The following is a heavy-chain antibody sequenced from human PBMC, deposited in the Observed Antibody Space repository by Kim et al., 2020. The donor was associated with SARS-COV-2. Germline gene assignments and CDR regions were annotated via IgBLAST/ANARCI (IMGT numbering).Heavy chain of an antibody. J-gene: IGHJ4*02. CDR1: GFTFSSYG. D-gene: IGHD1-1*01. CDR2: ISYDGSNK. CDR3: AKAHAELDWSFDY. Sequence: GGSLRLSCVASGFTFSSYGMHWVRQAPGKGLEWVAVISYDGSNKYYADSVKGRFTISRDNSKNTLYLQMNSLRAEDTAVYYCAKAHAELDWSFDYWGQGT. V-gene: IGHV3-30*18.